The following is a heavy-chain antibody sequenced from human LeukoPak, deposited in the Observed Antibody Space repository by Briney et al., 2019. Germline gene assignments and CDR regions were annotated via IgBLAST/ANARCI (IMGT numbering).Heavy chain of an antibody. CDR2: IIPNFGTA. D-gene: IGHD3-3*01. CDR3: ARGGSSDFWSGHNWFDP. CDR1: GGTFSSYA. V-gene: IGHV1-69*13. J-gene: IGHJ5*02. Sequence: ASVKVSCNASGGTFSSYAISWVRQAPGQGLEWMGGIIPNFGTANYAQKFQGRVTITADESTSTAYMELSSLRSEDTAVYYCARGGSSDFWSGHNWFDPWGQGTLVTVSS.